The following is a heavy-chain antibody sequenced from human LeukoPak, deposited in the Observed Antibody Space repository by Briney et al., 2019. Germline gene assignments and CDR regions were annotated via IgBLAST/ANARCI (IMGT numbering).Heavy chain of an antibody. CDR3: ARDLGCSSHSCRYNWFDP. CDR1: GFTFSSYA. J-gene: IGHJ5*02. V-gene: IGHV3-30*04. Sequence: PGRSLRLSCAASGFTFSSYAMHWVRQAPGKGLEWVAVISYDGSNKYYADSVKGRFTISRDNSKNTLYLRMNSLRAEDTAVYHCARDLGCSSHSCRYNWFDPWGQGTLVTVSS. D-gene: IGHD2-2*01. CDR2: ISYDGSNK.